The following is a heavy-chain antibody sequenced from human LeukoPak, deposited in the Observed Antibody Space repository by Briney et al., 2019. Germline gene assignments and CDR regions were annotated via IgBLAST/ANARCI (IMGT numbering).Heavy chain of an antibody. J-gene: IGHJ3*02. V-gene: IGHV5-51*01. D-gene: IGHD3-16*01. CDR2: IRPGDSDT. CDR1: GYIFTTYW. Sequence: GESLKISCKGSGYIFTTYWIGWVRQMPGKGLEWMGIIRPGDSDTSYSPSFQGQVTISADKSISTASLQWSSLKASDTAMYYCARHPTYILNDAFDIWGQGTMVTVSS. CDR3: ARHPTYILNDAFDI.